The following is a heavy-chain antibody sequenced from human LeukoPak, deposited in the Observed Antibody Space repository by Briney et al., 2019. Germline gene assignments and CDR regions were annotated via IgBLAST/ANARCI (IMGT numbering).Heavy chain of an antibody. Sequence: SGTLSLTCAVSGGSISSSNWWSWVRQPPGKGLEWIGEIHRSGSTNYNPSLKSRVTISVDKSKNQFSLNLSSVTAADTAVYYCARDGLYATTGTTDAFDIWGQGTMVTVSS. D-gene: IGHD1-1*01. CDR3: ARDGLYATTGTTDAFDI. CDR1: GGSISSSNW. CDR2: IHRSGST. V-gene: IGHV4-4*02. J-gene: IGHJ3*02.